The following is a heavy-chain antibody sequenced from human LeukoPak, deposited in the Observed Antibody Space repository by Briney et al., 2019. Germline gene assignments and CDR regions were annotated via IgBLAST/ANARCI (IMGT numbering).Heavy chain of an antibody. CDR2: MSSSGSTK. D-gene: IGHD5-18*01. CDR3: ARDLGYSSGYYFDS. Sequence: AGGSLRLSCAASGLTFSTYEMEWGRQAPGKGLEWASYMSSSGSTKYDADSGKGRFTISRDNAKNSLYLQMNSLRAEDTAVYYCARDLGYSSGYYFDSWGQGTLVTVSS. V-gene: IGHV3-48*03. CDR1: GLTFSTYE. J-gene: IGHJ4*02.